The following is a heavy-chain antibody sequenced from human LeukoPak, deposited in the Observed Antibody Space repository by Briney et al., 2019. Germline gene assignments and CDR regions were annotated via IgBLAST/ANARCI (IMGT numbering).Heavy chain of an antibody. J-gene: IGHJ4*02. CDR1: GGTFSSYA. CDR2: IIPIFGTA. D-gene: IGHD3-10*01. V-gene: IGHV1-69*05. CDR3: ARGHSRFLWFGELSPYFDY. Sequence: SVKVSRKASGGTFSSYAISWVRQAPGQGLEWMGGIIPIFGTANYAQKFQGRVTMTRNTSISTAYMELSSLRSEDTAVYYCARGHSRFLWFGELSPYFDYWGQGTLVTVSS.